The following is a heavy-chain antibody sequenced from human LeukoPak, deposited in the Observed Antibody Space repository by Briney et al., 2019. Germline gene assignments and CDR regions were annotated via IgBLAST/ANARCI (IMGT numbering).Heavy chain of an antibody. CDR2: IIPIFGTA. CDR3: ARATDYYGSGSSLDY. Sequence: SVKVSCKASGGTFSSYAISWARQAPGQGLEWMGGIIPIFGTANYAQKFQGRVTITTDESTSTAYMELSSLRSEDTAVYYCARATDYYGSGSSLDYWGQGTLVTVSS. D-gene: IGHD3-10*01. CDR1: GGTFSSYA. J-gene: IGHJ4*02. V-gene: IGHV1-69*05.